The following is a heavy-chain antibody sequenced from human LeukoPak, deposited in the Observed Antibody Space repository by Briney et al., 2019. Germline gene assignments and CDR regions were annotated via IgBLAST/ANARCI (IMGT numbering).Heavy chain of an antibody. V-gene: IGHV4-59*01. Sequence: SDALSLTCTVSGGSISSEYWRWIPQPPGKGLEYVGYIYFSWSNNYIPSLTSRVSISVDTSTNQFSLKLSSVTAADTAVYYCARGKWDLESGEAFDIWGQGTMVTVSS. CDR1: GGSISSEY. CDR3: ARGKWDLESGEAFDI. D-gene: IGHD1-26*01. CDR2: IYFSWSN. J-gene: IGHJ3*02.